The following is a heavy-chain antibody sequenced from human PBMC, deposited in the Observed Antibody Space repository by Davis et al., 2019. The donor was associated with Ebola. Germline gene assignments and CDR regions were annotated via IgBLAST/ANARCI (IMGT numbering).Heavy chain of an antibody. J-gene: IGHJ4*02. CDR1: GGSFSGYY. CDR2: INHSGST. Sequence: SETLSLTCAVYGGSFSGYYWSWIRQPPGKGLEWIGEINHSGSTNYNPSLKSRVTISVDKSKNQFSLKLSSVTAADTAVYYCARHLGYSIFDYWGQGTLVTVSS. CDR3: ARHLGYSIFDY. V-gene: IGHV4-34*01. D-gene: IGHD6-13*01.